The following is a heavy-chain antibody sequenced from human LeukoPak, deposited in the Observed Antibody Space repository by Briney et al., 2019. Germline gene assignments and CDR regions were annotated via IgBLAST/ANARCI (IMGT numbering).Heavy chain of an antibody. Sequence: PGGSLRLSCAASGFTFTNYWMSWVRQAPGVGLEWVAKIKEDGSEEDYVDSVKGRFSISRDNAKNSLYLQMNSLRAEDTAVYYCVRAGRGSEYHYFDDWGQGTLVTVSS. V-gene: IGHV3-7*04. J-gene: IGHJ4*02. CDR2: IKEDGSEE. CDR3: VRAGRGSEYHYFDD. CDR1: GFTFTNYW. D-gene: IGHD2/OR15-2a*01.